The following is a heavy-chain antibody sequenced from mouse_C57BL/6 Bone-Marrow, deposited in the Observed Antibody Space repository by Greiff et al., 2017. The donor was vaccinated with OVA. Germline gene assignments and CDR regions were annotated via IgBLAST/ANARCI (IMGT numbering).Heavy chain of an antibody. CDR1: GFNIKDDY. J-gene: IGHJ3*01. D-gene: IGHD1-1*01. V-gene: IGHV14-4*01. CDR3: TTHFSYYTWFAY. Sequence: EVQLKESGAELVRPGASVKLSCTASGFNIKDDYMHWVKQRPEQGLEWIGWIDPENGDTEYASKFQGKATITADTSSNTAYLQLSSLTSEDTAVYYCTTHFSYYTWFAYWGQGTLVTVSA. CDR2: IDPENGDT.